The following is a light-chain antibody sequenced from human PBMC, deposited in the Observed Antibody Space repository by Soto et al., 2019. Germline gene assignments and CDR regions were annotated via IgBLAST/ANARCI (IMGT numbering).Light chain of an antibody. CDR1: SSDVGGYNY. V-gene: IGLV2-14*01. Sequence: QSVLTQPASVSGSPGQSITISCTGTSSDVGGYNYVSWYQQHPGKAPKLMIYDVSNRPSGVSNRFSGSKSGNTASLTISGLQAEDEADYYCSSYTSYTTVVFGGGTKLTVL. CDR2: DVS. CDR3: SSYTSYTTVV. J-gene: IGLJ2*01.